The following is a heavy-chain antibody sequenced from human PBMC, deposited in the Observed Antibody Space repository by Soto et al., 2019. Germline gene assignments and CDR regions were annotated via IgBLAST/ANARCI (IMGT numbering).Heavy chain of an antibody. J-gene: IGHJ4*02. CDR3: AKGDSSGYYWGPLDY. V-gene: IGHV3-23*01. CDR2: ITGSGGST. D-gene: IGHD3-22*01. Sequence: PGGSLRLSCAASGFTFSNYAMNWVRQAPGKGLEWVSAITGSGGSTYYADSVKGRFTISRDNSKNTLYLQMNSLRAEDTAVYYCAKGDSSGYYWGPLDYWGQGTLVTVSS. CDR1: GFTFSNYA.